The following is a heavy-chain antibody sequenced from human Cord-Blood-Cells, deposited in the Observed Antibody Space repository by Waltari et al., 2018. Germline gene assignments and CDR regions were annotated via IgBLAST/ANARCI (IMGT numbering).Heavy chain of an antibody. CDR3: ARDSSWSFDY. CDR2: ISDDGSNK. J-gene: IGHJ4*02. V-gene: IGHV3-30*03. Sequence: QVQLVESGGGVVQPGRSLRLSCAASGFTFSSYGMHWVRQAPGKGLEWVAVISDDGSNKYYADSVKGRFTISRDNSKNTLYLQMNSLRAGDTAVYYCARDSSWSFDYWGQGTLVTVSS. D-gene: IGHD6-13*01. CDR1: GFTFSSYG.